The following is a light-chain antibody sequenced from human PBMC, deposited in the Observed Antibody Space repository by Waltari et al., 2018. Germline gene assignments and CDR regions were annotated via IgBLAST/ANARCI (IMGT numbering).Light chain of an antibody. V-gene: IGLV4-69*01. CDR3: QTWGTGIQV. CDR2: VNSDGSH. J-gene: IGLJ3*02. Sequence: LVLPQSPSASASLGASVKLTCSLPGEYSAYAIAWHQQQPLKGPRYLMTVNSDGSHKKGDGISERFSGSSSDLDRYLIISRLQSDDEADYFCQTWGTGIQVFGSGTKLTVL. CDR1: GEYSAYA.